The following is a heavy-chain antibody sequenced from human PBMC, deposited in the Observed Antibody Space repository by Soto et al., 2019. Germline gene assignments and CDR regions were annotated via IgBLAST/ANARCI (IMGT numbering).Heavy chain of an antibody. D-gene: IGHD6-19*01. CDR1: GFTFSNYN. CDR3: AADPLPLKYSSGWYADFDH. CDR2: ISTTSSII. Sequence: GGSLRLSCAASGFTFSNYNMNWVRQAPGKGLEWLSYISTTSSIITYADSVKGRFTISRDNARNSLYLQMNSLTDEDTAVYYCAADPLPLKYSSGWYADFDHWGQGTLVTVSS. J-gene: IGHJ4*02. V-gene: IGHV3-48*02.